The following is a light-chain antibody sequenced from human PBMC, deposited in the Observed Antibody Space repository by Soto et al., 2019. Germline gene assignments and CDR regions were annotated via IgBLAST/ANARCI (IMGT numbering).Light chain of an antibody. CDR3: SSYTSSSTWV. CDR1: SSDVGSYNY. V-gene: IGLV2-14*01. CDR2: DVS. J-gene: IGLJ1*01. Sequence: QSALTQPASVSGSPGQSITISCTGTSSDVGSYNYVSWYQQHPGKAPKLMIYDVSNRPSGVSNRFSGSKSGNTASLTISGLKAEDEADYYCSSYTSSSTWVFGTGTKLTVL.